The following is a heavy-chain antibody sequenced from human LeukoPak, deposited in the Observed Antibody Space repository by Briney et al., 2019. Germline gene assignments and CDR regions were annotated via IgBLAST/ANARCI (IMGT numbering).Heavy chain of an antibody. D-gene: IGHD6-19*01. J-gene: IGHJ5*02. V-gene: IGHV4-59*01. CDR1: GGSISSYY. CDR2: IYYSGST. Sequence: SETLSLTCTVSGGSISSYYWSWIRQPPGKGLEWIGDIYYSGSTNYNSSLKSRVTISVDTSKNQFSLKLSSVTAADTAVYYCASSGWHGRNNWFDPWGPGTLVTVSS. CDR3: ASSGWHGRNNWFDP.